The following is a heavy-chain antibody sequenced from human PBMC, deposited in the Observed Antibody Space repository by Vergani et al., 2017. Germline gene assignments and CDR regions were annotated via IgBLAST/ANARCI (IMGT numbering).Heavy chain of an antibody. CDR2: ISHDGTQK. Sequence: QVHLVESGGGVVQPGRSLRLSCVASGFTSSYYGMTWVRQAPGKGLDWVAVISHDGTQKYYADSVKGRFTISRDNSKSTIYLQMNSLRIEETTVDYCATKSCSTRGCQIGYFGEWGQGTLVTVAS. D-gene: IGHD2-2*01. V-gene: IGHV3-30*03. CDR1: GFTSSYYG. J-gene: IGHJ1*01. CDR3: ATKSCSTRGCQIGYFGE.